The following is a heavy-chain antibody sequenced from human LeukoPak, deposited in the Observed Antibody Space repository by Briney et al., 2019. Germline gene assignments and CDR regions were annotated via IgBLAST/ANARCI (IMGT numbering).Heavy chain of an antibody. CDR3: ARDRHGYFDY. D-gene: IGHD6-13*01. Sequence: GGSLRLPCAASGFTFSEHYMIWLRQAPGKGLESISYISHNGDTKYYADSVKGRLSISRDNAKSSLYLEMNSLRVEDTAVYYCARDRHGYFDYWGQGTLLTVSS. V-gene: IGHV3-11*01. CDR1: GFTFSEHY. J-gene: IGHJ4*02. CDR2: ISHNGDTK.